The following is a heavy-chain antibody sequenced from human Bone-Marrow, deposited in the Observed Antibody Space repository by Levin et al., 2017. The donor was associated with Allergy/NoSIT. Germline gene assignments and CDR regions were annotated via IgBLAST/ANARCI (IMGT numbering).Heavy chain of an antibody. Sequence: LSLTCAASGFPFHDYVMHWVRQAPGKGLEWVSGISGNSNSIGYADSVKGRFTISRDNAKNSLDLQMNSLTAEDTALYYCAKDSGGYGPIDYWGQGTLVTVSS. CDR2: ISGNSNSI. CDR1: GFPFHDYV. J-gene: IGHJ4*02. V-gene: IGHV3-9*01. CDR3: AKDSGGYGPIDY. D-gene: IGHD6-19*01.